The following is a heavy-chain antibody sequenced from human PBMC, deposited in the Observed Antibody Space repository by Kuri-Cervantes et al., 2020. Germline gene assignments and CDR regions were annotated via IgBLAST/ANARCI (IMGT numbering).Heavy chain of an antibody. V-gene: IGHV3-30-3*01. Sequence: GGSLRLSCAASGFTFSSYAMHWVRQAPGKGLEWVAVISYDGSNKYYADSVKGRFTISRDNSKNTLYLQVNSLRAEDTAVYYCRRYCSSTSCYNWYFDLWGRGTLVTVSS. J-gene: IGHJ2*01. CDR3: RRYCSSTSCYNWYFDL. CDR2: ISYDGSNK. CDR1: GFTFSSYA. D-gene: IGHD2-2*02.